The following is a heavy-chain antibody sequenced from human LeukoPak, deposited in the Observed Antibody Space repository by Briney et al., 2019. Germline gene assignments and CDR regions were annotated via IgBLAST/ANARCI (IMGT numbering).Heavy chain of an antibody. D-gene: IGHD2-2*01. Sequence: GGSLRLSCAASGFTFSSYSMNWVRQAPRKGLEWVSSISSSSSYIYYADSVKGRFTISRDNAKNSLYLQMNSLRAEDTALYHCARVHQLLSSGGWFDPWGQGTLVTVSS. CDR3: ARVHQLLSSGGWFDP. V-gene: IGHV3-21*04. CDR2: ISSSSSYI. J-gene: IGHJ5*02. CDR1: GFTFSSYS.